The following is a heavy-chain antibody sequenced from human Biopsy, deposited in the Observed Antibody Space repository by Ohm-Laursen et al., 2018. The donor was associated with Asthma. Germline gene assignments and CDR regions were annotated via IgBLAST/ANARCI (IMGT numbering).Heavy chain of an antibody. CDR3: ARGGYCSGGDCYLRRPSYPVSYFDL. D-gene: IGHD2-15*01. J-gene: IGHJ2*01. V-gene: IGHV4-34*01. Sequence: TLSLTWAVYGGSFSGHYWTWIRQPPGKGLEWIGEIIHSGNTNYNRSLKSRVTMSVDTPKNQFSLKLTSVTVADTAVYYCARGGYCSGGDCYLRRPSYPVSYFDLWGRGTLVTVSS. CDR1: GGSFSGHY. CDR2: IIHSGNT.